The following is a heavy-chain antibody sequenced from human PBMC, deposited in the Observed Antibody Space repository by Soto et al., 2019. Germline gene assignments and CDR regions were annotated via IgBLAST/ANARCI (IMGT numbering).Heavy chain of an antibody. D-gene: IGHD4-17*01. V-gene: IGHV1-2*02. CDR1: RNTFTGYY. CDR3: ARARGYGDLDQ. Sequence: ASVKVSCKASRNTFTGYYVHWVRQAPGQGLEWMGWINPNSGDTNYAQKFQGRVTMTRDTSISTAYMELSRLRSDDTAVYYCARARGYGDLDQWGQGTMVTVYS. CDR2: INPNSGDT. J-gene: IGHJ4*02.